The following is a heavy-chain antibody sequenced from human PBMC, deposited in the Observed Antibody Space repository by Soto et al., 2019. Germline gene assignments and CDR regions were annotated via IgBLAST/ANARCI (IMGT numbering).Heavy chain of an antibody. D-gene: IGHD2-15*01. J-gene: IGHJ4*02. CDR1: GYTFTSYE. CDR3: AQAYCSGTGCLSPFDY. Sequence: ASVKVSCKASGYTFTSYEIHWVRQAPGQRLEWMGWISAANGSTKYSQKFQDRLTITRDTSASTAYMELSGLRSEDTAMFYCAQAYCSGTGCLSPFDYWGQ. CDR2: ISAANGST. V-gene: IGHV1-3*01.